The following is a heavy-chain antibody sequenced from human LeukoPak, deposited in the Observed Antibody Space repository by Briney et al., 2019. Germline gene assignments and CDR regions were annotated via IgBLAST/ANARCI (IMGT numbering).Heavy chain of an antibody. CDR3: ARDYRQYDSSGYGYYYYYMDV. Sequence: SETLSLTCAVYGGSFSGYYWSWIRQPPGKGLEWIGEINHSGSTNYNPSLKSRVTISVDTSKNQFSLKLSSVTAADTAVYYCARDYRQYDSSGYGYYYYYMDVWGKGTTVTVSS. CDR2: INHSGST. J-gene: IGHJ6*03. CDR1: GGSFSGYY. D-gene: IGHD3-22*01. V-gene: IGHV4-34*01.